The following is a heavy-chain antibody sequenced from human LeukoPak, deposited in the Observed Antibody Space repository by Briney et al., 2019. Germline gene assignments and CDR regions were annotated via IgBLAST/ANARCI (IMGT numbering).Heavy chain of an antibody. CDR3: ARDHGY. CDR2: ISYDGSNK. CDR1: GFTFTDYS. V-gene: IGHV3-30*03. Sequence: GGSLRLSCAAAGFTFTDYSMHWVRQAPGKGLEWVAVISYDGSNKYYADSVKGRFTISRDNSKNTLYLQMNSLRAEDTAVYYCARDHGYWGQGTLVTVSS. J-gene: IGHJ4*02.